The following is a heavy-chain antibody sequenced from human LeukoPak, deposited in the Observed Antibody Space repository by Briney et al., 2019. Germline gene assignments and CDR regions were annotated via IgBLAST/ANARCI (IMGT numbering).Heavy chain of an antibody. CDR2: ISYDGSNK. Sequence: PGRSLRLSCAASGFTFSSYAMHWVRQAPGKGLEWVAVISYDGSNKYYADSVKGRFTISRDNSKNTLYLQMNSLRAEDTAVYYCAIDCSSTSCPSLDWGQGTLVTVSS. D-gene: IGHD2-2*01. CDR1: GFTFSSYA. J-gene: IGHJ4*02. CDR3: AIDCSSTSCPSLD. V-gene: IGHV3-30-3*01.